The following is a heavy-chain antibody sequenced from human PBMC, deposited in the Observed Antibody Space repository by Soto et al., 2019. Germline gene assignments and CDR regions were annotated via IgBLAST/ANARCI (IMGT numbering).Heavy chain of an antibody. D-gene: IGHD6-13*01. Sequence: SETLSLTCAVYGGSFSGYYWSWIRQPPGKGLEWIGEINHSGSTNYNPSLKSRVTISVDTSKNQFSLKLSSVTAADTAVYYCARGSGIAEAGRGSFDYWGQGTLVTVSS. CDR3: ARGSGIAEAGRGSFDY. CDR1: GGSFSGYY. J-gene: IGHJ4*02. CDR2: INHSGST. V-gene: IGHV4-34*01.